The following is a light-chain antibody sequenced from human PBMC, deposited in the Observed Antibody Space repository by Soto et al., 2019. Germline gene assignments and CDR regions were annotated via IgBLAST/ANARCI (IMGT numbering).Light chain of an antibody. V-gene: IGKV3-15*01. J-gene: IGKJ1*01. CDR2: GAS. CDR1: QSVSSN. Sequence: EIVMTQSPATLSVSPGERATLSCRASQSVSSNLAWYQQKPGQAPRLLIYGASTRATGIPARFSGSGSRTEFTLTISSLQSEDFAVYYCQQYNNWRRTFGQGNRWIS. CDR3: QQYNNWRRT.